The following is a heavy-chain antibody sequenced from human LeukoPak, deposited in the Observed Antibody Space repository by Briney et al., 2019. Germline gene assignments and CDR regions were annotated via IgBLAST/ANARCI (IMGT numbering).Heavy chain of an antibody. V-gene: IGHV1-69*06. CDR1: GGTFSSYA. CDR3: ASAGRYCSGGSCYSIRTWFDP. J-gene: IGHJ5*02. D-gene: IGHD2-15*01. Sequence: SVKVSCKASGGTFSSYAISWVRQAPGQGLEWMGRIIPIFGTANYAQKFQGRVTITADKSTSTAYMELSSLRSEDTAVYYCASAGRYCSGGSCYSIRTWFDPWGQGTLVTVSS. CDR2: IIPIFGTA.